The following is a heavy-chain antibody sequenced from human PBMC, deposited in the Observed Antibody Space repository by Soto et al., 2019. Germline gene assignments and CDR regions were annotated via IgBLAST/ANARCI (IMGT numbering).Heavy chain of an antibody. D-gene: IGHD2-21*02. CDR2: TYYRSRWYS. J-gene: IGHJ4*02. CDR3: VRAVRPMTDTRILDY. V-gene: IGHV6-1*01. Sequence: SQTLSLTCAISGDSVSSSIAAWNWVRQSPSRGLEWLGRTYYRSRWYSDYGGSVKGRVTINPDTSKNQFSLQLNSVTPEDTAVYYCVRAVRPMTDTRILDYWGQGTLVTVSS. CDR1: GDSVSSSIAA.